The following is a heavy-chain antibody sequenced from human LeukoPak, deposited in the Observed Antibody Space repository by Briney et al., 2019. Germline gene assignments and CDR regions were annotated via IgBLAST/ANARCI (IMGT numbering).Heavy chain of an antibody. D-gene: IGHD6-19*01. Sequence: GGSLRLSCAASGFTFSSYVMSWVRQAPGKGLEWVSIILGSGASTYYADSVKGRFTISRDTSKNILYLQMNSLRAEDTAVYYCTKATGWYWGQGTLVTVSS. CDR3: TKATGWY. CDR1: GFTFSSYV. CDR2: ILGSGAST. J-gene: IGHJ4*02. V-gene: IGHV3-23*01.